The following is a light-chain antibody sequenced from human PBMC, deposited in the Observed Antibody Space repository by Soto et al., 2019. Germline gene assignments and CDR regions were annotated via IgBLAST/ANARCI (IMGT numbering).Light chain of an antibody. V-gene: IGLV1-40*01. Sequence: SVLTQPPSVTGAPGQRVTISCTGRNSNIGAGFAVHWYQQFPGRVPKLLIYGDTNRPSGVPDRFSGSKSGTSASLAITGLQAEDEADYYCQSYDSSLPGLLFGVGTKLTVL. CDR2: GDT. J-gene: IGLJ2*01. CDR1: NSNIGAGFA. CDR3: QSYDSSLPGLL.